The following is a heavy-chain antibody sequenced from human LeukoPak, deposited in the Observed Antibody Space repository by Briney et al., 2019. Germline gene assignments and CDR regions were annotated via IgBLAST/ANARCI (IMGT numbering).Heavy chain of an antibody. CDR2: IYYTGGT. CDR1: GGSIRNNY. J-gene: IGHJ4*02. CDR3: AKYGGSGWVIDY. V-gene: IGHV4-59*08. D-gene: IGHD6-19*01. Sequence: SETLSLTCTVSGGSIRNNYWTWIRQPPGKGLEYIGYIYYTGGTNYNPSLKSRVTISVDTSKNQFSLKLNSVTAADTAVYFCAKYGGSGWVIDYWGQGTLVTVSS.